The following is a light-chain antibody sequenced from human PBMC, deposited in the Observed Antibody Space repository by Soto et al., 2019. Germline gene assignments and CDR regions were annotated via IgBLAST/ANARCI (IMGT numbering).Light chain of an antibody. CDR2: DAS. CDR1: QSVSSN. J-gene: IGKJ2*01. V-gene: IGKV3-15*01. CDR3: QQSDSTPYT. Sequence: ESVLKQSPGTLSLSPGERATLSCRASQSVSSNLAWYQQKPGLAPRVLIYDASTRATVIPARFSGSGSGTDFTLTIASLQPEDFSTYYCQQSDSTPYTFGQGTKVDI.